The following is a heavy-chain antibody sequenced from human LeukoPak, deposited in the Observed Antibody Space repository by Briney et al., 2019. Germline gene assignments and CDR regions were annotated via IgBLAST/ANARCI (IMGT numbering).Heavy chain of an antibody. V-gene: IGHV5-51*01. CDR3: ARRVDYDILTGYLSYYFDY. Sequence: GESLKISCKGSGYSFTSYWIGWVRQMPGKGLEWMGIIYPGDSDTRYSPSFQGQVTTSADKSISTAYLQWSSPKASDTAMYYCARRVDYDILTGYLSYYFDYWGQGTLVTVSS. J-gene: IGHJ4*02. CDR1: GYSFTSYW. D-gene: IGHD3-9*01. CDR2: IYPGDSDT.